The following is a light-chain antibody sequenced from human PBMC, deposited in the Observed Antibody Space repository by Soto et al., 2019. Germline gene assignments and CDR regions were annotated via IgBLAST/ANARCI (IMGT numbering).Light chain of an antibody. CDR2: GAS. CDR1: QSVSNN. CDR3: KQYNTWWT. J-gene: IGKJ1*01. V-gene: IGKV3-15*01. Sequence: DIVMTQSPATLSVSPGERATLSCRASQSVSNNLAWYQKKPGQAPRLLIYGASTRATGIPARFSGSGSGTEFPLTISSLQSEDFAFYYCKQYNTWWTFGQGTRVDIK.